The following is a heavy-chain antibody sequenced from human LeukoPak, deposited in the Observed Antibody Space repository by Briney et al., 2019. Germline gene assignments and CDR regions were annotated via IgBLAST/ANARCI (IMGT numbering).Heavy chain of an antibody. Sequence: PSETLSLTCTVSGGSISSSSCYWGWIRQPPGKGLEWIGSIYYSGSTYYNPSLKSRVTISVDTSKNQFSLKLSSVTAADTAVYYCARSHFLYDFWSGYPYYFDYWGQGTLVTVSS. CDR3: ARSHFLYDFWSGYPYYFDY. CDR1: GGSISSSSCY. J-gene: IGHJ4*02. D-gene: IGHD3-3*01. V-gene: IGHV4-39*01. CDR2: IYYSGST.